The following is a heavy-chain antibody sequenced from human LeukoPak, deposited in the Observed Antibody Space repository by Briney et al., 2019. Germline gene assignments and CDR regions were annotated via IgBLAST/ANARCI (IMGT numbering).Heavy chain of an antibody. V-gene: IGHV3-21*01. CDR3: AREGQQLALDY. CDR2: ISSSSSYI. J-gene: IGHJ4*02. CDR1: GFTFSSYS. D-gene: IGHD6-13*01. Sequence: GGSLRLSCAASGFTFSSYSMNWVRQAPGKGLEWVSSISSSSSYIYYADSMKGRFTISRDNAKNSLYLQMNSLRAEDTAVYFCAREGQQLALDYWGQGTLVTVSS.